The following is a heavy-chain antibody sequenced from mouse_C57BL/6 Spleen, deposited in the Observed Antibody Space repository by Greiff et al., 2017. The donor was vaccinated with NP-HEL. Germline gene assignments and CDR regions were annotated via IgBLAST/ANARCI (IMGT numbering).Heavy chain of an antibody. CDR3: ARRAYPYKRRGLAY. CDR1: GYTFTNYW. CDR2: IYPGGGYT. J-gene: IGHJ3*01. V-gene: IGHV1-63*01. Sequence: QVQLQQSGAELVRPGTSVKMSCKASGYTFTNYWIGWAKQRPGHGLEWIGVIYPGGGYTNYNEKFKGKATLTADKSSSTAYMQFSSLTSEDSAIYYCARRAYPYKRRGLAYWGQGTLVTVSA. D-gene: IGHD1-3*01.